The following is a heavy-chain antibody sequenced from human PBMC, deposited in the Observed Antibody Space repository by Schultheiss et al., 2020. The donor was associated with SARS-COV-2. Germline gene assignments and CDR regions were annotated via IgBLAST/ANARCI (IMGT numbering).Heavy chain of an antibody. CDR3: ARALGAAAGPRALYFQH. CDR2: ISYSGST. V-gene: IGHV4-31*03. Sequence: SETLSLTCTVSGGSISSGGYYWSWIRQHPGKGLEWIGYISYSGSTYYNPSLKSRVTISVDTSKNQFSLKLSSVTAADTAVYYCARALGAAAGPRALYFQHWGQGTLVTVSS. CDR1: GGSISSGGYY. D-gene: IGHD6-13*01. J-gene: IGHJ1*01.